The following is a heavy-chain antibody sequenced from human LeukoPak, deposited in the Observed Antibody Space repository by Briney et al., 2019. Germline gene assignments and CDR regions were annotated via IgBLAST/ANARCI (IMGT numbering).Heavy chain of an antibody. CDR2: YYYSGST. V-gene: IGHV4-59*08. Sequence: SETLSLTCTVSGGSVSSYYWSWTRQPPGKGLEWIAYYYYSGSTKYNPSLKSRVTISLDRSKNQFSLKLRSVTAADTAVYYCARLQVHCGGDCYTRWFDPWGQGTLVTVSS. CDR3: ARLQVHCGGDCYTRWFDP. D-gene: IGHD2-21*02. CDR1: GGSVSSYY. J-gene: IGHJ5*02.